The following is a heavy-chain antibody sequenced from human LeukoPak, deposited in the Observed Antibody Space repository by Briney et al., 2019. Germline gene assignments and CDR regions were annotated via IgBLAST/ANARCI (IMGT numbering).Heavy chain of an antibody. CDR2: ISGSGGST. CDR3: AKSRVQQLPGGFDY. Sequence: PGGSLRLSCAASGFTFSSYAMSWVRQAPGKGLEWVSAISGSGGSTYYTDSVKGRFTISRDNSKNTVYLQMTSLRREDTALYYCAKSRVQQLPGGFDYWGQGTLVTVSS. J-gene: IGHJ4*02. V-gene: IGHV3-23*01. CDR1: GFTFSSYA. D-gene: IGHD6-13*01.